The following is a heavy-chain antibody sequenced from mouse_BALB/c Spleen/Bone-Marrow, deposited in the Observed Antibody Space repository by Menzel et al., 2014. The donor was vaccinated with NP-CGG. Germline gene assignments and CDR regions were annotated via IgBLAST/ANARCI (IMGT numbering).Heavy chain of an antibody. CDR3: ARHDYDEENFDY. D-gene: IGHD2-4*01. V-gene: IGHV5-6*02. CDR2: ISSGGSYT. CDR1: GFTFSSYG. J-gene: IGHJ2*01. Sequence: EVKLVESGGDLVKPGGSLKLSCAASGFTFSSYGMSWVRQTPDKRLEWVATISSGGSYTYYPDSVKGRFTISGDNAKNTLYLQMSSLKSEDTAMYYCARHDYDEENFDYWGQGTTLTVSS.